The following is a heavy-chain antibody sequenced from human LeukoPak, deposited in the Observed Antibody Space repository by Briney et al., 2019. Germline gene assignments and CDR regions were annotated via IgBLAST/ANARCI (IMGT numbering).Heavy chain of an antibody. D-gene: IGHD1-7*01. V-gene: IGHV3-30*02. CDR2: IRYDGSNK. J-gene: IGHJ4*02. CDR1: GFSFSSYG. Sequence: SGGSLRLSCAASGFSFSSYGMYWVRQAPGKGLEWVAFIRYDGSNKYYADSVKGRFTISRDNSKNTLYLQMNSLRVEDTAVYYCARAHNWKYGTFDYWGQGTLVTVSS. CDR3: ARAHNWKYGTFDY.